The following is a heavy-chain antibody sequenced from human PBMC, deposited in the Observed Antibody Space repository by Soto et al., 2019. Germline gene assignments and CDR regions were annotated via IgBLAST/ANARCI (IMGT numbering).Heavy chain of an antibody. V-gene: IGHV4-30-4*01. Sequence: SETLSLTCTVSGGSISSGDYYWSWIRQPPGKGLEWIGYIYYSGSTYYNPSLKSRVTISVDTSKNQFSLKPSSVTAADTAVYYCARGLKGDFDYWGQGTLVTVSS. D-gene: IGHD3-16*01. J-gene: IGHJ4*02. CDR2: IYYSGST. CDR3: ARGLKGDFDY. CDR1: GGSISSGDYY.